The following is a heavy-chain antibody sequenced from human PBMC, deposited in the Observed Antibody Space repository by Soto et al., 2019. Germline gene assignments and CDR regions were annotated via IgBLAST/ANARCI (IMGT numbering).Heavy chain of an antibody. CDR1: GFTFSSYS. D-gene: IGHD1-1*01. Sequence: EVQLVESGGGLVKPGGSLRLSCAASGFTFSSYSMNWVRQAPGKGLEWVSSISSSSSYIYYADSVKGRFTISRDNAKNSLYLQMNSLRAEDTAVYYCAREDWNDVENWFDPWGQGTLVTVSS. CDR2: ISSSSSYI. J-gene: IGHJ5*02. V-gene: IGHV3-21*01. CDR3: AREDWNDVENWFDP.